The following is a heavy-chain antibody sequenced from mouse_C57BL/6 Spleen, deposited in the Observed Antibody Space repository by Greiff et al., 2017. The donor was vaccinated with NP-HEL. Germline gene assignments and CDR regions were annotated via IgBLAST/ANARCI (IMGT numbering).Heavy chain of an antibody. CDR2: IYPGSGNT. Sequence: QVQLKESGAELVRPGASVKLSCKASGYTFTDYYINWVKQRPGQGLEWIARIYPGSGNTYYNEKFKGKATLTAEKSSSTAYMQLSSLTSEDSAVYFCARYYYGSSYVNYYAMDYWGQGTSVTVSS. J-gene: IGHJ4*01. D-gene: IGHD1-1*01. CDR3: ARYYYGSSYVNYYAMDY. V-gene: IGHV1-76*01. CDR1: GYTFTDYY.